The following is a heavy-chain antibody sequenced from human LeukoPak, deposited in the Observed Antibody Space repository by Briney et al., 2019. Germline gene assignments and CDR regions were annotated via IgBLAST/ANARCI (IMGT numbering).Heavy chain of an antibody. D-gene: IGHD1-26*01. CDR3: ARVGATTALFDY. V-gene: IGHV3-21*01. CDR1: GFTFSSYS. Sequence: GGSLRLSCAASGFTFSSYSMNWVRQAPGKGLEWVSSISSSSSYIYYADSVKGRFTISRDNAKNSLYLQMNSLRAEDTAVYYCARVGATTALFDYWGQGTLVTVSS. CDR2: ISSSSSYI. J-gene: IGHJ4*02.